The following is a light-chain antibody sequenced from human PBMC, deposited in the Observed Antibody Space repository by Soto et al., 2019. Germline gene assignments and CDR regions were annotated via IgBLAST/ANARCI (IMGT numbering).Light chain of an antibody. CDR3: QQYGSSSWT. V-gene: IGKV3-20*01. CDR1: QSVSSSY. Sequence: EIVLTQSPGTLSLSPGERATLSCRASQSVSSSYFAWYQQRFGQAPRLLIYGASSSATGIPDRFSGSGSGTDFTLTISRLEPEDFAVYYCQQYGSSSWTFGQGTKVEIK. J-gene: IGKJ1*01. CDR2: GAS.